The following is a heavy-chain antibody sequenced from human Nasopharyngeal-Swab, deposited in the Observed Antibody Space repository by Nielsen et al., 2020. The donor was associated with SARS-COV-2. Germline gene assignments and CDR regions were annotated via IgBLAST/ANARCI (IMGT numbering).Heavy chain of an antibody. CDR2: ISGSGGTT. CDR3: ARDYCSSASSRVPHYYYGMDV. Sequence: GGSLTLSCAASGFTFSHFAMSCIRQAPAKGLSWVSSISGSGGTTYYADSVKGRFTISRDNAKNSLYLQMNSLRAEDTAVYYCARDYCSSASSRVPHYYYGMDVWGQGTTVTVSS. V-gene: IGHV3-21*01. J-gene: IGHJ6*02. CDR1: GFTFSHFA. D-gene: IGHD2-2*01.